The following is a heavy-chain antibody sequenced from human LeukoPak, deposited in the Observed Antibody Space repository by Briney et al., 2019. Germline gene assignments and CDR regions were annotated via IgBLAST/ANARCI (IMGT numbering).Heavy chain of an antibody. CDR2: IYHSGST. J-gene: IGHJ4*02. D-gene: IGHD6-13*01. CDR1: GYSISSGYY. CDR3: ARIKQQLAYYFDY. V-gene: IGHV4-38-2*02. Sequence: KPSETLSLTCTVSGYSISSGYYWGWIRQPPGKGLEWIGSIYHSGSTYYNPSLKSRVTISVDTSKNQFSLKLSSVTAADTAVYYCARIKQQLAYYFDYWGQGTLVTVSS.